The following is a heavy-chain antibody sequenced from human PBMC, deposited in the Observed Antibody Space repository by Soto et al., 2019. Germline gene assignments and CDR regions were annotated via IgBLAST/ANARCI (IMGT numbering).Heavy chain of an antibody. CDR1: GFTFSSYA. D-gene: IGHD2-2*01. CDR2: ISGSGGST. V-gene: IGHV3-23*01. CDR3: AKDLVRYCSSTSCSPVGYFDY. Sequence: EVQLLESGGGLVQPGGSLRLSCAASGFTFSSYAMSWVRQAPGKGLEWVSAISGSGGSTYYADSVKGRFTISRDNSKNTLYLQMNSLRAEDTAVYYCAKDLVRYCSSTSCSPVGYFDYWGQGTLVTVSS. J-gene: IGHJ4*02.